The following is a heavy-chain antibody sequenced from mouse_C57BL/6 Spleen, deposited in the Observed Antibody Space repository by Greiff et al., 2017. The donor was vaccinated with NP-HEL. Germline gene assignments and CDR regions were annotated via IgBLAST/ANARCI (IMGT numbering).Heavy chain of an antibody. CDR3: AHYYGGPLFAD. D-gene: IGHD1-1*02. Sequence: QVQLQQSGPELVKPGASVKISCTASGYAFSSSWMNWVKQRPGKGLEWIGRIYPGDGDTNYNGKFKGKATLTADKSSSKAYMQRSSLTSEDSAVYFWAHYYGGPLFADWGQGTLVTVSA. CDR1: GYAFSSSW. J-gene: IGHJ3*01. CDR2: IYPGDGDT. V-gene: IGHV1-82*01.